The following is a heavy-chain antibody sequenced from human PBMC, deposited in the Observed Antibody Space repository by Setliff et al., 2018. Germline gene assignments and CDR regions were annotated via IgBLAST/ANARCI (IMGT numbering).Heavy chain of an antibody. CDR3: ARDWALIRYFDLTLDV. D-gene: IGHD3-9*01. CDR2: ISPMYGTA. V-gene: IGHV1-69*05. Sequence: SVKVSCKASGGPLNSYSFSWVRQAPGQGLEWMGRISPMYGTANYAQKFQGRVTLTTDDSTSTAYMELSSLRSEDTAVYYCARDWALIRYFDLTLDVWGQGTTVTVSS. J-gene: IGHJ6*02. CDR1: GGPLNSYS.